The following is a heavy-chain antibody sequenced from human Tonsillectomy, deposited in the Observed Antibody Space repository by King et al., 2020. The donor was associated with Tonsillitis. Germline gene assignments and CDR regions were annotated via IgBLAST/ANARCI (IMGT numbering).Heavy chain of an antibody. D-gene: IGHD2-21*02. CDR2: IYSGGTT. J-gene: IGHJ5*02. V-gene: IGHV3-53*01. Sequence: VQLVESGGGLIQPGGSLRLSCAASGFSVSTSYMTWVRQAPGKGLEWVSVIYSGGTTNYADSVKGRFALSRDNSKNTVYLQMNSLRAEDTAVYYCAKDAPRWGGDCYSSWRQGTLVTVSS. CDR3: AKDAPRWGGDCYSS. CDR1: GFSVSTSY.